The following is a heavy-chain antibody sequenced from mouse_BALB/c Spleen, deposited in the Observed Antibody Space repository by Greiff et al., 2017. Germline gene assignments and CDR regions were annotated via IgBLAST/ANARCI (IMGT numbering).Heavy chain of an antibody. D-gene: IGHD1-1*01. J-gene: IGHJ4*01. CDR3: ARKGTTVYYYAMDY. CDR1: GFSLTSYG. V-gene: IGHV2-4-1*01. Sequence: QVQLQQSGPGLVQPSQSLSITCTVSGFSLTSYGVHWVRQSPGKGLEWLGVLWSGGSTYYNAAFISRLSISKDNSKSQVFFKMNSLQADDTAIYYCARKGTTVYYYAMDYWGQGTSVTVSS. CDR2: LWSGGST.